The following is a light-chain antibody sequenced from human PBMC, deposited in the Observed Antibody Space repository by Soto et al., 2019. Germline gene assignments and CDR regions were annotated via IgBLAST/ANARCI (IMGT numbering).Light chain of an antibody. J-gene: IGKJ1*01. CDR3: QQHNFYPWT. V-gene: IGKV1-5*01. CDR1: QTITSY. CDR2: DAS. Sequence: DIQMTQSPSSLSASVGDRVTITCRASQTITSYLHWYQQKPGKAPKLLIHDASSLERGVPSRFSGSGSGTEFTLTISSLQPDDLGTYYCQQHNFYPWTFGLGTKVEIK.